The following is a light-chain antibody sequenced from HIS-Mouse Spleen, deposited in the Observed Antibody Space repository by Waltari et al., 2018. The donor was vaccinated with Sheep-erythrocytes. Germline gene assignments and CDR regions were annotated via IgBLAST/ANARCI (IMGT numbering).Light chain of an antibody. CDR1: SSDVGGHNY. CDR3: CSYAGSYNHV. V-gene: IGLV2-11*01. CDR2: DGR. Sequence: QSALTQPRSVSGSPGQSVTISCTGTSSDVGGHNYVSWYQQHPGKAPKLMIYDGRKRPSGVPDRFCGSKSGNTASLNISGLQAEDEADYYCCSYAGSYNHVFATGTKVTVL. J-gene: IGLJ1*01.